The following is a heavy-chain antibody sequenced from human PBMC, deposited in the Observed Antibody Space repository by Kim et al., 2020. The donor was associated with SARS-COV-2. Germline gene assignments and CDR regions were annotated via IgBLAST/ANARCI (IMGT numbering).Heavy chain of an antibody. V-gene: IGHV3-11*03. J-gene: IGHJ4*02. CDR2: SYK. Sequence: SYKYYTDSVQGRFTISRDNARNSLYLEMNGLRAEDTAVYYCASSGSNFDHWGQGTLVTVSS. D-gene: IGHD1-26*01. CDR3: ASSGSNFDH.